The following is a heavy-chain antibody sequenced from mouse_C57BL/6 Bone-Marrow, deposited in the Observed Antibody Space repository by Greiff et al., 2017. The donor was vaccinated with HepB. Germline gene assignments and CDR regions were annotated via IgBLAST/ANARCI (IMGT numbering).Heavy chain of an antibody. J-gene: IGHJ3*01. D-gene: IGHD4-1*01. CDR3: ARPRTGPFAY. CDR2: INPYNGGT. CDR1: GYTFTDYY. Sequence: VQLQQSGPVLVKPGASVKMSCKASGYTFTDYYMNWVKQSHGKSLEWIGVINPYNGGTSYNQKFKGKATLTVDKSSSTAYMELNSLTSEDSAVYYCARPRTGPFAYWGQGTLVTVSA. V-gene: IGHV1-19*01.